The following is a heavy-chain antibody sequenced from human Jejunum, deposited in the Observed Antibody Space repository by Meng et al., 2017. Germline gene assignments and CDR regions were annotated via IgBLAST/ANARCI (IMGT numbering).Heavy chain of an antibody. D-gene: IGHD3-10*01. J-gene: IGHJ5*02. V-gene: IGHV4-39*07. CDR1: GRSITTYGYR. CDR2: IYYSESA. Sequence: LQVHESGPVLFQPSETLALHCIASGRSITTYGYRWACMRQPPGKGLEWIGTIYYSESASYNPSLKSRVTISLDTSKNQFSLRLKSVTAADTAVYYCMSHERSGRYSTNWFDPWGQGTLVTVSS. CDR3: MSHERSGRYSTNWFDP.